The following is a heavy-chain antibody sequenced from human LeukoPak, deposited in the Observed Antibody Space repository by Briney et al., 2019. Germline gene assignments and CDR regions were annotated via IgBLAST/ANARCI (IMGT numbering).Heavy chain of an antibody. Sequence: GGSLRLSCAASGFRFSDYWMSWVRQAPGKGLEWVANIGQDGSRTFYADSLRGRFTISRDNANNLLFLQMNNLRVEDTAVYYCVRGNEAYWGQGTLVTVSS. CDR3: VRGNEAY. J-gene: IGHJ1*01. CDR2: IGQDGSRT. CDR1: GFRFSDYW. V-gene: IGHV3-7*01.